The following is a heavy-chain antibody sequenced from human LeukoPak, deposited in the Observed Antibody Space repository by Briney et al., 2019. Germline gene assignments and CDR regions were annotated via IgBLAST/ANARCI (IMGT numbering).Heavy chain of an antibody. J-gene: IGHJ3*02. CDR3: ARPYYDFWSGYFWDAFDI. Sequence: ASVKVSCKASGGTFSSYAISWVRQAPGQGLEWMGWISAYNGNTNYAQKLQGRVTMTTDTSTSTAYMELRSLRSDDTAVYYCARPYYDFWSGYFWDAFDIWGQGTMVTVSS. V-gene: IGHV1-18*01. CDR2: ISAYNGNT. CDR1: GGTFSSYA. D-gene: IGHD3-3*01.